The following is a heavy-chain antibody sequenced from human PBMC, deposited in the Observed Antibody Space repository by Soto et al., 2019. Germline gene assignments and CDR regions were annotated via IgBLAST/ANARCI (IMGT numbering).Heavy chain of an antibody. D-gene: IGHD3-3*01. J-gene: IGHJ6*02. V-gene: IGHV3-15*01. Sequence: PGGSLRLSCAASGFTFSNAWMSWVRQAPGKGLEWVGRIKSKTDGGTTDYAAPVKGRFTISRDDSKNTLYLQMNSLKTEDTAVYYCTTDGGGDFREDGITIFGVVITPSDYYGMDVWGQGTTVTVSS. CDR3: TTDGGGDFREDGITIFGVVITPSDYYGMDV. CDR2: IKSKTDGGTT. CDR1: GFTFSNAW.